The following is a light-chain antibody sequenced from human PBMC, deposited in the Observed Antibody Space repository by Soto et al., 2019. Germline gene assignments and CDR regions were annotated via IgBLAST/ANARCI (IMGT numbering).Light chain of an antibody. V-gene: IGKV3-20*01. J-gene: IGKJ1*01. CDR2: GAS. Sequence: EIVLKQSPGTLSLSTGERATLSCRASQSVSSSYLAWYQQKPGQAPRLLIYGASSRATGIPDRFSGSGSGTDFTLTISRLEPEDFAVYYCQQYGSSPPTFGQGTKVDI. CDR1: QSVSSSY. CDR3: QQYGSSPPT.